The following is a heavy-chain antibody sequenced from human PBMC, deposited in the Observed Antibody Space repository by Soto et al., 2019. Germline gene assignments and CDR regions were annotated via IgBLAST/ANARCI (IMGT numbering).Heavy chain of an antibody. CDR3: ARVYSGSYSDS. CDR1: GASIRSNNW. D-gene: IGHD1-26*01. J-gene: IGHJ4*02. CDR2: IFHSGST. Sequence: TLSLTCAVSGASIRSNNWWSWVRQPPGKGLEWIGEIFHSGSTNYNPSLKTRLTISVDKSKNQFSLKLSSVTAADTAVYYCARVYSGSYSDSWGRGTLVTVSS. V-gene: IGHV4-4*02.